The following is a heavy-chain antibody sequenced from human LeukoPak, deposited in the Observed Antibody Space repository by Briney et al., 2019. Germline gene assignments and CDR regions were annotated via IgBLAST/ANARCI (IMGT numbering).Heavy chain of an antibody. J-gene: IGHJ4*02. V-gene: IGHV3-30*04. CDR3: ARAPDSSGYYFDY. CDR1: GFTFSSYA. CDR2: ISYDGSNK. Sequence: PGGSLRLSCAASGFTFSSYAMHWVRQAPGKGLEWVAVISYDGSNKYYADSVKGRFTISRDNSKNTLYLQMNSLRAEDTAVYYCARAPDSSGYYFDYWGQGTLVTVSS. D-gene: IGHD3-22*01.